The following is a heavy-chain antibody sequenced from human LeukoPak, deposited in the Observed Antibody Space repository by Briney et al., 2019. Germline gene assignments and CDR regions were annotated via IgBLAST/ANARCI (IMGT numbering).Heavy chain of an antibody. CDR1: GFTFGNYW. V-gene: IGHV3-7*01. D-gene: IGHD3-22*01. Sequence: GGFLRLSCVASGFTFGNYWMTWVRQAPGKGLEWVANINQDGSEKYYVNSMRGRFTISRDNAKNSLYLQVNSLRAEDTAVYYCARLYYDRSGDFDYWGQGTLVTVSS. J-gene: IGHJ4*02. CDR2: INQDGSEK. CDR3: ARLYYDRSGDFDY.